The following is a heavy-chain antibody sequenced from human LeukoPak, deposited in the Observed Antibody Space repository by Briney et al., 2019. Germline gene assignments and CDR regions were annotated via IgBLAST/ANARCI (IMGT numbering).Heavy chain of an antibody. D-gene: IGHD1-1*01. CDR1: GFTFSSYG. Sequence: GGSLRLSCAASGFTFSSYGMHWVRQAPGKGLEWVAAISYDGSNKYYADSVKGRFTISRDNSKNTLYLQMNSLRAEDTAVYYCAKDAWRYFDYWGQGTLVTVSS. J-gene: IGHJ4*02. CDR3: AKDAWRYFDY. V-gene: IGHV3-30*18. CDR2: ISYDGSNK.